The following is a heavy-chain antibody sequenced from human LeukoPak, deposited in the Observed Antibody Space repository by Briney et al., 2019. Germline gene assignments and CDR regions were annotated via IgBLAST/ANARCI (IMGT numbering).Heavy chain of an antibody. Sequence: SETLSLTCAVYGGPFSGYYWSWIRQPPGKGLEWIGEINHSGSTNYNPSLKSRVAISVDTSKNQFSLKLSSVTAADTAVYYCGRCVREEFDPWGQGTLVTVSS. CDR1: GGPFSGYY. J-gene: IGHJ5*02. CDR2: INHSGST. D-gene: IGHD2-21*01. V-gene: IGHV4-34*01. CDR3: GRCVREEFDP.